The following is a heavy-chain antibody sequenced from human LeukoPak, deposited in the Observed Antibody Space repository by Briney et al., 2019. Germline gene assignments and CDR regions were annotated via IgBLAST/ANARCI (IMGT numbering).Heavy chain of an antibody. V-gene: IGHV3-66*01. CDR2: IYSGGST. D-gene: IGHD3-10*01. CDR3: ARGSTYYYGSGTFDY. Sequence: GGSLRLSCAASGFTVSSNYMSWVRQAPGKGLEWVSVIYSGGSTYYADSVKGRFTISRDNSKNTLYLQMNSLRAKDTAVYYCARGSTYYYGSGTFDYWGQGTLVTVSS. J-gene: IGHJ4*02. CDR1: GFTVSSNY.